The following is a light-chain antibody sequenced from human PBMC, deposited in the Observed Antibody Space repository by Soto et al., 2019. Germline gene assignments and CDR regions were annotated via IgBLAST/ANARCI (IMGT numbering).Light chain of an antibody. V-gene: IGLV1-51*01. Sequence: QSVLTQPPSVSAAPGQTVTISCSGSNSNIGTKNVCWYQQLPETAPKLLIYDNIKRPSAIPDRFSASKSGTSATLLITGLQTGDEADYYCGTWDSSLNGGVFGGGTKVTVL. CDR1: NSNIGTKN. J-gene: IGLJ2*01. CDR2: DNI. CDR3: GTWDSSLNGGV.